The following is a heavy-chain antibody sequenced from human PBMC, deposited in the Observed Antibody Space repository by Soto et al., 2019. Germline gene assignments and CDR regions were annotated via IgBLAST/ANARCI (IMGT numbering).Heavy chain of an antibody. CDR2: ISGGSSTI. CDR1: GFTFSDYY. D-gene: IGHD3-16*01. J-gene: IGHJ3*02. V-gene: IGHV3-11*01. Sequence: QVQLVESGGGLVKPGGSLRLSCEASGFTFSDYYMTWIRQAPGKGPEWVSFISGGSSTIQYADSVKGGFTISRDNGKNSVYLQMNSLRVEDTAVYYCAKDGGLLQYGYDIWGQGTMVTVSS. CDR3: AKDGGLLQYGYDI.